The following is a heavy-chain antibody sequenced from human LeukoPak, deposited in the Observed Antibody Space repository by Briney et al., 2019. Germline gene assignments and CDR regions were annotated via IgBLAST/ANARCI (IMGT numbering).Heavy chain of an antibody. CDR3: ARAYSRRYSHFDD. CDR2: IYTSGST. V-gene: IGHV4-4*09. Sequence: WESLSLTCTVAGGSISGYYWSWVRQPPGKGLEWIGYIYTSGSTNYNPSLKSRVTISLDTSKHQFSLRLSSVTAADTAMYFCARAYSRRYSHFDDWRQGTLVTVSS. D-gene: IGHD1-26*01. CDR1: GGSISGYY. J-gene: IGHJ4*02.